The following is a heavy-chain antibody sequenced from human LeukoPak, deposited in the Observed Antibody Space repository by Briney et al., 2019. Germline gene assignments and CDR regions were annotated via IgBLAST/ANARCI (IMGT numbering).Heavy chain of an antibody. D-gene: IGHD5-18*01. V-gene: IGHV3-7*02. CDR1: GFTLSSSW. Sequence: GGSLRLSCAASGFTLSSSWTSWVRQAPGKGLEWVANIKEDGSDKYYVDSVKGRFTVSKDNAKNSMSLQMNSLRPEDTAVYYCARSTAQAFDIWGQGTMVTVSS. J-gene: IGHJ3*02. CDR2: IKEDGSDK. CDR3: ARSTAQAFDI.